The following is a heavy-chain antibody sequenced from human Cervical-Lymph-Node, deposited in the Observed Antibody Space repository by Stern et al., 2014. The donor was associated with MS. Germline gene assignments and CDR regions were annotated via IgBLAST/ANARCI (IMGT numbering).Heavy chain of an antibody. J-gene: IGHJ6*02. D-gene: IGHD1-1*01. CDR2: IYPDDSDI. CDR1: GYTFTNNW. Sequence: EVQLVESGAEVKKPGESLKISCKGSGYTFTNNWIAWVRQMPGKGLEWMGIIYPDDSDIRYSPSLQGQVTISADNPISTPYLRWSSLKAADSAVYYCARPPPRRKWDDPNYGMDVWGQGTTVTVSS. CDR3: ARPPPRRKWDDPNYGMDV. V-gene: IGHV5-51*04.